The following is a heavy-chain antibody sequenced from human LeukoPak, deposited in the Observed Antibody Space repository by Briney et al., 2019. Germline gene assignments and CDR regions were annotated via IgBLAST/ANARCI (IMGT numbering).Heavy chain of an antibody. V-gene: IGHV1-69*13. D-gene: IGHD3-22*01. CDR3: ARGAPYDSSGSRSRAFDY. Sequence: RASVKVSCKASGGTFSSYAISWVRQATGQGLEWMGGIIPIFGTANCAQKFQGRVTITADESTSTAYMELSSLRSEDTAVYYCARGAPYDSSGSRSRAFDYWGQGTLVTVSS. CDR2: IIPIFGTA. J-gene: IGHJ4*02. CDR1: GGTFSSYA.